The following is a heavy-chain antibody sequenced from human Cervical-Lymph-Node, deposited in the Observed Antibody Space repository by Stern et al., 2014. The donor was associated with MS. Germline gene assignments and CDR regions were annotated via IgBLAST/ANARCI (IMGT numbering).Heavy chain of an antibody. CDR3: AREFYDSSGFYFDY. CDR2: IIPSFGTS. CDR1: GGTFSTYG. V-gene: IGHV1-69*01. D-gene: IGHD3-22*01. J-gene: IGHJ4*02. Sequence: VQLEESGAEVRKPGSSVKVSCKASGGTFSTYGVYWLRPAPGQGLEWLGGIIPSFGTSNYAQTFRGRVTFTADVSTSTVYMELSSLRSDDTAVYYCAREFYDSSGFYFDYWGQGTLVTVSS.